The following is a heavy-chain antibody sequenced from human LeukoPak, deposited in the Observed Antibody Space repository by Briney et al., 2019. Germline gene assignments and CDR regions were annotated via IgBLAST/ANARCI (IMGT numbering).Heavy chain of an antibody. CDR1: GGTFSSYA. CDR2: IIPIFGTA. V-gene: IGHV1-69*01. Sequence: GASVTVSCTASGGTFSSYAISWVRQAPGQGLEWMGGIIPIFGTANYAQKFQGRVTITADESRSTAYMELSSLRSEDTAVYYCARDREYSSGWYLPKYNWFDPWGQGTLVTVSS. J-gene: IGHJ5*02. CDR3: ARDREYSSGWYLPKYNWFDP. D-gene: IGHD6-19*01.